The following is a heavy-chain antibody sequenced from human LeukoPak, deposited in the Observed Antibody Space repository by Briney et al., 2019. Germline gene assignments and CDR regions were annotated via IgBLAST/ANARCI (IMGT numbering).Heavy chain of an antibody. CDR2: IYTSGSP. D-gene: IGHD6-19*01. J-gene: IGHJ4*02. Sequence: SETLSLTCTVSGGSISTFYWNWLRQPAGKGLEWIGRIYTSGSPYYNPSLKSQVTMSLDTSKNQFSLKLSSVTAADTAVYYCARGKVVAGTPGQNSWDNWGQGTLVTVSS. CDR3: ARGKVVAGTPGQNSWDN. CDR1: GGSISTFY. V-gene: IGHV4-4*07.